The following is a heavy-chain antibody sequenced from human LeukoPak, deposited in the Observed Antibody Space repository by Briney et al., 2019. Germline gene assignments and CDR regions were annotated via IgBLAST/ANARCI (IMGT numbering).Heavy chain of an antibody. V-gene: IGHV1-18*01. CDR1: GYTFTSYG. Sequence: ASVKVSCKASGYTFTSYGINWVRQAPGQGLEWMGWISVYNGNTNYAQKFQGRVTTTTDTSTSTAYMELRSLRSDDTAMYYCARDAVTIIRGALDPWGQGTLVTVSS. CDR2: ISVYNGNT. J-gene: IGHJ5*02. D-gene: IGHD3-10*01. CDR3: ARDAVTIIRGALDP.